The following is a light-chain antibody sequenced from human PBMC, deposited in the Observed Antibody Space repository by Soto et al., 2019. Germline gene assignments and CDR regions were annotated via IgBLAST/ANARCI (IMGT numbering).Light chain of an antibody. Sequence: EIVLTQSPGTLSLSPGERATLSCRASQSAASNSLAWYQQKPGQAPRLLIYGATSRATGIPDRFSGSGSGTDFTLTNSRLEPEDFAVYYCQQYDSSPITFGPGTKVDIK. V-gene: IGKV3-20*01. CDR1: QSAASNS. CDR3: QQYDSSPIT. J-gene: IGKJ3*01. CDR2: GAT.